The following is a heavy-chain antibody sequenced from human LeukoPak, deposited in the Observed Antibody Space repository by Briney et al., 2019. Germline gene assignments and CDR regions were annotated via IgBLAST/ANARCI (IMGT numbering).Heavy chain of an antibody. CDR1: GGSISSGGYY. J-gene: IGHJ4*02. CDR2: IYYSGST. D-gene: IGHD3-16*01. V-gene: IGHV4-39*07. CDR3: ARDRRRGEPSFDY. Sequence: PSETLSLTCTVSGGSISSGGYYWSWIRQPPGKGLEWIGSIYYSGSTYYNPSLKSRVTISVDTSKNQFSLKLSSVTAADTAVYYCARDRRRGEPSFDYWGQGTLVTVSS.